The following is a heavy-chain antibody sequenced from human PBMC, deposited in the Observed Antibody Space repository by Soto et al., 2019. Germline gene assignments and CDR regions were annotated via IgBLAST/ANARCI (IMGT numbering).Heavy chain of an antibody. Sequence: ASVKVSCKASGYTFTRHGISWVRQAPGQGLDWMGWINPYNYKTNYAQNFQGRVTMTTDTSTGTAYMELRSLRSDDTAVYYCARHLDGAFDIWGQGTLVTVSS. CDR2: INPYNYKT. CDR3: ARHLDGAFDI. V-gene: IGHV1-18*01. CDR1: GYTFTRHG. J-gene: IGHJ3*02.